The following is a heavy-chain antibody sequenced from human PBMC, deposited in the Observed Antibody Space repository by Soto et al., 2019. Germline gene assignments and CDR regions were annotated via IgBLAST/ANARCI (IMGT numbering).Heavy chain of an antibody. CDR3: ARDKGETTVTTEGIYYYYYMDV. V-gene: IGHV1-69*04. CDR2: IIPILGIA. J-gene: IGHJ6*03. Sequence: ASVKVSCKASGGTFSSYTISWVRQAPGQGLEWMGRIIPILGIANYAQKFQGRVTITADKSTSTAYMELSSLRSEDTAVYYCARDKGETTVTTEGIYYYYYMDVWGKGTTVTVSS. CDR1: GGTFSSYT. D-gene: IGHD4-4*01.